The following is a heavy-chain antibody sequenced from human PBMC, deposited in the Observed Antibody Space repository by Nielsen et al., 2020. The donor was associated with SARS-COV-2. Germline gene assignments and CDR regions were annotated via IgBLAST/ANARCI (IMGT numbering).Heavy chain of an antibody. CDR3: AKDTLGGSEIYYYGMDV. V-gene: IGHV3-74*01. J-gene: IGHJ6*02. D-gene: IGHD3-16*01. Sequence: GGSLRLSCAASGFTFSSYWMHWVRQAPGKGLVWVSRINSDGSSTSYADSVKGRFTISRDNAKNTLYLQMNSLRAEDTAVYYCAKDTLGGSEIYYYGMDVWGQGTTVTVSS. CDR2: INSDGSST. CDR1: GFTFSSYW.